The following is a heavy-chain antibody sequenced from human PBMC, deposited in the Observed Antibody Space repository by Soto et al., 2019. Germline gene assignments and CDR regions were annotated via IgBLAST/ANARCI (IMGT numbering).Heavy chain of an antibody. CDR1: GFTFSNYA. CDR3: ARRSPSWAFDI. V-gene: IGHV3-23*01. CDR2: ISGSGSST. Sequence: EVQLLESGGGLVQPGGSLRLSCAASGFTFSNYAMNWVRQAPGKGLEGVSVISGSGSSTYYADSVKGRFSISRDHSKNTLYLQMSSLRADDTAVYYCARRSPSWAFDIWGQGTMVTVSS. J-gene: IGHJ3*02. D-gene: IGHD2-15*01.